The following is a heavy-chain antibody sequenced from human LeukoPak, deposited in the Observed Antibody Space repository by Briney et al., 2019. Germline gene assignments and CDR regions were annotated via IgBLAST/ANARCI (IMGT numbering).Heavy chain of an antibody. D-gene: IGHD6-19*01. CDR1: GITFGSYW. J-gene: IGHJ4*02. CDR2: IKPDGSEQ. V-gene: IGHV3-7*05. CDR3: ARGRMAVAGSYEY. Sequence: GGSLRLSCAASGITFGSYWMTWVRQAPGKGRECVATIKPDGSEQHYVDSVEGRFTISRDNAKNSLLLEMNSLRAEDTAVYYCARGRMAVAGSYEYWGQGTLVTVSS.